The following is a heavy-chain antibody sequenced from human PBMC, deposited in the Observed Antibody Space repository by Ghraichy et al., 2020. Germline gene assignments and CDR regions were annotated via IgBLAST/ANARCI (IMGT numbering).Heavy chain of an antibody. CDR3: TRYSGYGGYGMDV. J-gene: IGHJ6*02. V-gene: IGHV3-49*03. CDR2: IRSKAYGGTT. CDR1: GFTFGDYA. D-gene: IGHD5-12*01. Sequence: RLSCTASGFTFGDYAMSWFRQAPGKGLEWVGFIRSKAYGGTTEYAASVKGRFTISRDDSKSIAYLQMNSLKTEDTAVYYCTRYSGYGGYGMDVWGQGTTVTVSS.